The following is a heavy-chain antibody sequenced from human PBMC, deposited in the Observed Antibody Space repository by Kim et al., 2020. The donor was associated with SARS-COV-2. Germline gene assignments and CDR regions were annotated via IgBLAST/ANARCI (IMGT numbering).Heavy chain of an antibody. V-gene: IGHV4-34*01. J-gene: IGHJ3*02. CDR2: INHSGST. CDR1: GGSFSGYY. Sequence: SETLSLTCAVYGGSFSGYYWSWIRQPPGKGLEWIGEINHSGSTNYNPSLKSRVTISVDTSKNQFSLKLSSVTAADTAVYYCARGDIVVVVAGLPDAFDIWGQGTMVTVSS. D-gene: IGHD2-15*01. CDR3: ARGDIVVVVAGLPDAFDI.